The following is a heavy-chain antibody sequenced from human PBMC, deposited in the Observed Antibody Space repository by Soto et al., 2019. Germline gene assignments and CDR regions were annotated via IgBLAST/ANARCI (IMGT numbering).Heavy chain of an antibody. CDR3: ARDTTEHIVVVTADDAFDI. V-gene: IGHV3-33*01. Sequence: VWSLRVSCAASEFTFSSYGMHWVLQTPVKLLGFLAVIWYDGSNKYYADSVKGRFTISRDNSKNTLYLQMNSLRAEDTAVYYCARDTTEHIVVVTADDAFDIWGQGTMVTVSS. CDR2: IWYDGSNK. D-gene: IGHD2-21*02. J-gene: IGHJ3*02. CDR1: EFTFSSYG.